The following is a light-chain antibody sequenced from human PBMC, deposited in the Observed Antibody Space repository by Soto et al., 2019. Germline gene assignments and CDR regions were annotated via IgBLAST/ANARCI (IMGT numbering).Light chain of an antibody. CDR3: QQYYSYPYT. CDR2: AAS. CDR1: QGISSY. Sequence: AIRFTQSPSSFSASTGDRVTITCRASQGISSYLAWYQQKPGKAPKLLIYAASTLQSGVPSRFSGSGSGTDFTLTINCLQSEDFATYYCQQYYSYPYTFGQGTKVDIK. J-gene: IGKJ2*01. V-gene: IGKV1-8*01.